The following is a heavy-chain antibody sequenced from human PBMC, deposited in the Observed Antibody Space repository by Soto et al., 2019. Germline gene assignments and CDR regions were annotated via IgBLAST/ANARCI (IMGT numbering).Heavy chain of an antibody. CDR3: ASESSGGEFDY. V-gene: IGHV1-3*05. J-gene: IGHJ4*02. CDR2: INAGNGNT. CDR1: GYTFTSYA. D-gene: IGHD2-15*01. Sequence: QVQLVQSGAEEKKPGASVKVSCKASGYTFTSYAMHWVRQAPGQRLEWMGWINAGNGNTKYSQKFQGRVTITRDTTARRAYMELSSLSSEITAVYYCASESSGGEFDYWGQGTLVTVSS.